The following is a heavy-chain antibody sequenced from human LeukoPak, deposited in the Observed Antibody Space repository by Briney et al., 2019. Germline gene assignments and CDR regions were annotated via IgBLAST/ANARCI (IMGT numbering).Heavy chain of an antibody. CDR1: GGSFSGYY. CDR2: INHSGST. D-gene: IGHD6-13*01. Sequence: PSETLSLTCAVYGGSFSGYYWSWIRQPPGKGLEWIGEINHSGSTNYNPSLKSRVTISVDTSKNQFSLKLSSVTAADTAVYYCARGVAAAGPMNWGQGTLVTVSS. CDR3: ARGVAAAGPMN. V-gene: IGHV4-34*01. J-gene: IGHJ4*02.